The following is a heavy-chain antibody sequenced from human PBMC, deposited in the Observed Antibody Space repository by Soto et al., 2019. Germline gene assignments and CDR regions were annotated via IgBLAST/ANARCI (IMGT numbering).Heavy chain of an antibody. CDR1: GGSISSGGYS. CDR2: IYHSGST. Sequence: QLQLQESGSGLVKPSQTLSLTCAVSGGSISSGGYSWSWIRQPPGKGLGWIGYIYHSGSTYYNPSVKGPVTLSVDRSKNPFSPKPSSVTVADTAGSYCGRVPDHLGPGTLGSASS. V-gene: IGHV4-30-2*01. CDR3: GRVPDH. J-gene: IGHJ5*02.